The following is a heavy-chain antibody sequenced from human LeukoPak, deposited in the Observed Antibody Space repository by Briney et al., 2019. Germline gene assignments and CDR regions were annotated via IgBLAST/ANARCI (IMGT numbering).Heavy chain of an antibody. CDR3: AKDIERSPVAGGFDY. J-gene: IGHJ4*02. CDR2: ISWNSGSI. CDR1: GFTFDDYA. Sequence: PGGSLRLSCAASGFTFDDYAMHWVRQAPGKGLEWVSGISWNSGSIGYADSVKGRFTISRDNAKNSLYLQMNSLRAEDTALYYCAKDIERSPVAGGFDYWGQGTLVTVSS. V-gene: IGHV3-9*01. D-gene: IGHD6-19*01.